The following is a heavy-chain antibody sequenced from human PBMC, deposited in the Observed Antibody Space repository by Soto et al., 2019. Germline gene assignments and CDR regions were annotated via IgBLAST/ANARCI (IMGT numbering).Heavy chain of an antibody. D-gene: IGHD1-26*01. J-gene: IGHJ4*02. Sequence: EVQVVESGGDLVKPGGSLRLSCASSGFTFSTYTMNWVRQAPGKGLEWVSSINGRGNYIYYAESVKGRLTISRDNAKNSLYLQMDRLRAEDTALYYCVREDGKVGTNSAFDYWGLGALVTVSS. CDR2: INGRGNYI. CDR3: VREDGKVGTNSAFDY. V-gene: IGHV3-21*01. CDR1: GFTFSTYT.